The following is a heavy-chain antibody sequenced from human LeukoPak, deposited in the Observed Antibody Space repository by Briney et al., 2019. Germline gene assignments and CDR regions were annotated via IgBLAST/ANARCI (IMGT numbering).Heavy chain of an antibody. CDR2: INPDSGGT. Sequence: AASVKVSCKASGYTFTDYYTHWVRQAPGQGLEWIGRINPDSGGTNSAQKFQGRVTMTRDTSISTAYIELSSLRSDDTAVYYCARAKEQTIAARYFDYWGQGTLVTVSS. CDR1: GYTFTDYY. J-gene: IGHJ4*02. D-gene: IGHD6-6*01. CDR3: ARAKEQTIAARYFDY. V-gene: IGHV1-2*06.